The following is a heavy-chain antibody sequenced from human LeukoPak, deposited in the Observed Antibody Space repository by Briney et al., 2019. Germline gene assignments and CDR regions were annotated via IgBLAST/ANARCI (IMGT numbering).Heavy chain of an antibody. D-gene: IGHD3-3*02. CDR2: MSGDGGST. V-gene: IGHV3-43*02. CDR3: AKGISNFNWFDP. CDR1: GFTFDDYA. Sequence: GGSLRLSCAASGFTFDDYAMHWVCQAPGKGLEWVSLMSGDGGSTYYADSVKGRFTIYRDNSKNSLYLQMNSLRTEDTALYYCAKGISNFNWFDPWGQGTLVTVSS. J-gene: IGHJ5*02.